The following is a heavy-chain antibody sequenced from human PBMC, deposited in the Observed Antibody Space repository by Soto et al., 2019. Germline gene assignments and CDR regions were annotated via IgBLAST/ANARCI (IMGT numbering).Heavy chain of an antibody. CDR2: INSAGST. Sequence: EVQLVESGGTLVQPGGSLRLSCAASGFDASVNYMTWVRQAPGKGLEWVSAINSAGSTFYADSVKGRFTISRDNSKNPLYLQMNSLRVEDTAMYYCVRVNYYYGMDVWGQGTAVTVSS. V-gene: IGHV3-66*01. J-gene: IGHJ6*02. CDR1: GFDASVNY. CDR3: VRVNYYYGMDV.